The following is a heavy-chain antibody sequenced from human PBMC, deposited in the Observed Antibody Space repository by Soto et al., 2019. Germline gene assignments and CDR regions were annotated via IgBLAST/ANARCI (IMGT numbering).Heavy chain of an antibody. V-gene: IGHV4-39*01. D-gene: IGHD6-19*01. CDR3: ARQVAVAGGYYFDY. CDR2: LYYSGTP. J-gene: IGHJ4*02. CDR1: VGSITSGSFY. Sequence: PSETLSLTCIVSVGSITSGSFYWGWLLQPPGKGPEWIGSLYYSGTPYYNPSLNSRATIFVDMSRKQFSLKVTSVTAADTAVYFCARQVAVAGGYYFDYWGQGILVTVSS.